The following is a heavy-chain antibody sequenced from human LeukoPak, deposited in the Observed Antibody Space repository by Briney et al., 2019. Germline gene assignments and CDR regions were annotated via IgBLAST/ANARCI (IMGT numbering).Heavy chain of an antibody. CDR3: ARDIEYCSGGSCSDLAFDI. CDR2: FSSSGTYI. Sequence: GGSLRLSCAASGFTFSSYSMSWVRQAPGKGLEWVSSFSSSGTYIFYADSVKGRLTISRDDAKNSLYLQMNSLRAEDTAVYYCARDIEYCSGGSCSDLAFDIWGQGTMVTVSS. J-gene: IGHJ3*02. CDR1: GFTFSSYS. D-gene: IGHD2-15*01. V-gene: IGHV3-21*01.